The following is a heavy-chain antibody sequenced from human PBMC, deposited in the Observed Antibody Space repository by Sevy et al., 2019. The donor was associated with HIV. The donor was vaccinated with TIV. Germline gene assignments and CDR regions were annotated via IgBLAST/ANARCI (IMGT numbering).Heavy chain of an antibody. D-gene: IGHD3-22*01. CDR3: AGENYYDSEGYRFDY. CDR2: ISSSSSYK. J-gene: IGHJ4*02. CDR1: GFIFSNYN. Sequence: GGSLRLSCAASGFIFSNYNMNWVRQAPGKGLEWVSSISSSSSYKYYADSVKGRFTISRDNAKNSLYLQMNSLRAEDTAVYYCAGENYYDSEGYRFDYWGQGTLVTVSS. V-gene: IGHV3-21*01.